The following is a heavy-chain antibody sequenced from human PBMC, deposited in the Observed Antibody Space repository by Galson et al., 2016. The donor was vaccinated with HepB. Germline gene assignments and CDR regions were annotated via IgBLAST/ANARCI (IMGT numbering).Heavy chain of an antibody. CDR2: INHSATT. CDR1: GGTFSGYY. V-gene: IGHV4-34*08. J-gene: IGHJ4*02. D-gene: IGHD2-8*01. CDR3: VFSPLMVCAERITTIEGDF. Sequence: SETLSLTCVVYGGTFSGYYWTWVRQPPGKGLEWIGEINHSATTNCNPSLKSRVTLSVDTSKKQFSLNLTSVTAADTGVYYCVFSPLMVCAERITTIEGDFWGQGALVTVST.